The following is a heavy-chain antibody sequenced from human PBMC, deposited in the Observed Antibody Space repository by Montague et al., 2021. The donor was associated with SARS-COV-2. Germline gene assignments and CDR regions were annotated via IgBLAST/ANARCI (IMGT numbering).Heavy chain of an antibody. V-gene: IGHV3-23*01. CDR3: AMPYCSSTSCYYYYGMDV. CDR2: ISGSGGST. Sequence: SLRLSCAASGFTFSSYAMSWVRQAPGKGLEWVSAISGSGGSTYYADSVKGRFTISRDNSKNTLYLQMNSLRAEDTAVYYFAMPYCSSTSCYYYYGMDVWGQGTTVTVSS. D-gene: IGHD2-2*01. J-gene: IGHJ6*02. CDR1: GFTFSSYA.